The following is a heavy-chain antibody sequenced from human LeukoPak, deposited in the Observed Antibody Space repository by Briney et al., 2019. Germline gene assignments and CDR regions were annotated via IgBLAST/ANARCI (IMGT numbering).Heavy chain of an antibody. V-gene: IGHV4-4*02. Sequence: SETLSLTCAVSGGSISSSNWWSWVRQPPGKGLEWIGEIYHSGSTNYNPSLKSRVTISVDKSKNQFSLKLSSVTAADTAVYYCARHSRYFDWLSPLGYWGQGTLVTVSS. D-gene: IGHD3-9*01. CDR2: IYHSGST. J-gene: IGHJ4*02. CDR1: GGSISSSNW. CDR3: ARHSRYFDWLSPLGY.